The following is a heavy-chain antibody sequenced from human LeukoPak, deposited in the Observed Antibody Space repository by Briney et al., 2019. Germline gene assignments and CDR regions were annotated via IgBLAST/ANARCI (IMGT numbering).Heavy chain of an antibody. J-gene: IGHJ3*02. D-gene: IGHD3-22*01. CDR1: GGSISSGGYY. Sequence: PSQTLSLTCTVSGGSISSGGYYWSWIRQHPGKGLEWIGYIYYSGSTYYNPSLKSRVTISVDTSKNQFSLKLSSVTAADTAVYYCARAEDDSSGYLPIWSAFDIWGQGTMVTVSS. CDR2: IYYSGST. CDR3: ARAEDDSSGYLPIWSAFDI. V-gene: IGHV4-31*03.